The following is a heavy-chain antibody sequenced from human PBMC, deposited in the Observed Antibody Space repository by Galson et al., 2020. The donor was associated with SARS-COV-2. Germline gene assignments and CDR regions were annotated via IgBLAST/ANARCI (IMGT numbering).Heavy chain of an antibody. CDR3: ARGCRPGTFCYYMDV. D-gene: IGHD6-13*01. V-gene: IGHV3-30*03. Sequence: GGSLRLSCAASGFTFSSHGMHWVRQAPGKGLEWVAIISHDGSDYNYADSVKGRFTISRDNSKNTVYLQMDSLRVEDTALYYCARGCRPGTFCYYMDVWGKGTTVTVSS. CDR1: GFTFSSHG. CDR2: ISHDGSDY. J-gene: IGHJ6*03.